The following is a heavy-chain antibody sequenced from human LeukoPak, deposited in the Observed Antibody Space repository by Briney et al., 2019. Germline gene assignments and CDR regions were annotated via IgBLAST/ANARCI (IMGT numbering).Heavy chain of an antibody. D-gene: IGHD6-13*01. J-gene: IGHJ6*02. Sequence: GRSLRLTCGASGFTFSSYAMHWVRQAPGKGLECVAVISYDGSNKYYADSVKGRFTISRDNSKNTLYLQMNSLRAADTAVYYCARVLDVLSSWYRAIAYYYYGMDVWGQGTTVTVSS. V-gene: IGHV3-30*04. CDR1: GFTFSSYA. CDR2: ISYDGSNK. CDR3: ARVLDVLSSWYRAIAYYYYGMDV.